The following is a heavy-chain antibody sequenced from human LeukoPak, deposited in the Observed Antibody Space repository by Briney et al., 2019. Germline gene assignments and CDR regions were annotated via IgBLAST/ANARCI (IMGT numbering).Heavy chain of an antibody. CDR1: GYTFTGYY. J-gene: IGHJ5*02. V-gene: IGHV1-2*02. Sequence: ASVKVSSKASGYTFTGYYMHWVRQAPGQGLEWMGWINPNSGGTNYAQKLQGRVTMTRDTSISTAYMEQSRLRSDDTAVYYCARDGEYCTNGVCYTGPKNWFDPWGQGTLVTVSS. CDR3: ARDGEYCTNGVCYTGPKNWFDP. CDR2: INPNSGGT. D-gene: IGHD2-8*01.